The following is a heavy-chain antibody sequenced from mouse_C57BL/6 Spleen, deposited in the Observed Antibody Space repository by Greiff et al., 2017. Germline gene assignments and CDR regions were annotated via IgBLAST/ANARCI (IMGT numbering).Heavy chain of an antibody. V-gene: IGHV14-3*01. CDR3: ARDGYGSRFDY. D-gene: IGHD1-1*01. CDR1: GFHIKNTY. Sequence: VQLQQSVAELVRPGASVKLSCTASGFHIKNTYMHWVKQRPEQGLEWIGRIDPANGNTKYATKFQGKATITADTASNTAYLQLSSLTAEDNAIYYGARDGYGSRFDYWGQGTTLTVSS. CDR2: IDPANGNT. J-gene: IGHJ2*01.